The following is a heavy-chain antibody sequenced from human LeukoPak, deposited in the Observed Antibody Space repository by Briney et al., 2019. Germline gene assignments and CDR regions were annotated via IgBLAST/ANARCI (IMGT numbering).Heavy chain of an antibody. V-gene: IGHV2-70*11. Sequence: CGPALVKPTQTLTLTCTFSGFSLSTSGMCVSWIRQPPGKALEWLARIDWDDDKYYSTSLKTRLTISKDTSKNQVVLTMTNMDPVDTATYYCARIRSGSYSSDYYYMDVWGKGTTVTVSS. CDR3: ARIRSGSYSSDYYYMDV. CDR2: IDWDDDK. D-gene: IGHD1-26*01. CDR1: GFSLSTSGMC. J-gene: IGHJ6*03.